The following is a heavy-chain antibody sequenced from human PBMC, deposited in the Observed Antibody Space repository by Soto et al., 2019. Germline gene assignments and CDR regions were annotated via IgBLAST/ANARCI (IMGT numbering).Heavy chain of an antibody. Sequence: PGGSLRLSCAASGFTFSTYAMSWVRQAPGMGLEWVSDISDSGDDTYYADSVKGRFTISRDNSKNSLYLQMNSLKTEDTAVYYCTTHLNYYDSSGYYYLNWFDPWGQGTLVTVSS. CDR3: TTHLNYYDSSGYYYLNWFDP. D-gene: IGHD3-22*01. J-gene: IGHJ5*02. CDR2: ISDSGDDT. V-gene: IGHV3-23*01. CDR1: GFTFSTYA.